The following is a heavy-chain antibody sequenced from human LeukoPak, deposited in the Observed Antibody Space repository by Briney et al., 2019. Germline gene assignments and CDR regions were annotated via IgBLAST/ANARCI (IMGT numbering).Heavy chain of an antibody. D-gene: IGHD5-18*01. Sequence: GGSLRLSCAASGFSFNTYSMTWVRQAPGKGLEWVAFIRYDGSNKYYADSVKGRFTISRDSAKNSLYLQMNSLRAEDTAVYYCAKESIIQLWDHFDYWGQGTLVTVSS. J-gene: IGHJ4*02. CDR1: GFSFNTYS. V-gene: IGHV3-30*02. CDR3: AKESIIQLWDHFDY. CDR2: IRYDGSNK.